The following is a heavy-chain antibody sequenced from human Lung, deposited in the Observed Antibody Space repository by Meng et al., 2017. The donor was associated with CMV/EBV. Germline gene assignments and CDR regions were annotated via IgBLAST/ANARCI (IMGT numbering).Heavy chain of an antibody. V-gene: IGHV5-51*01. CDR3: ARRNPMSGDAFDI. CDR1: GYNCPIYW. CDR2: IYPGDSDT. D-gene: IGHD3-3*01. Sequence: SGYNCPIYWIAWVRQMPGKGLEWMGIIYPGDSDTRYNPSFEGQVTMSADKSTRTADLQWSSLRASDTAIYYCARRNPMSGDAFDIWGQGTVVTVSS. J-gene: IGHJ3*02.